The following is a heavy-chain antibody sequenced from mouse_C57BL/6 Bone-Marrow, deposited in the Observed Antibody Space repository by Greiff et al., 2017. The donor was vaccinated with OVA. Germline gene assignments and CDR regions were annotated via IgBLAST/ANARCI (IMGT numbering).Heavy chain of an antibody. J-gene: IGHJ1*03. V-gene: IGHV1-55*01. Sequence: QVQLQQPGAELVKPGASVKMSCKASGYTFTSYWITWVKQRPGQGLEWIGDIYPGSGSTNYNEKFKSKATLTVDTSSSTAYMQLSSLTSEDSAVYYGARNYYGSSPWYFDVWGTGTTVTVSS. CDR1: GYTFTSYW. CDR2: IYPGSGST. CDR3: ARNYYGSSPWYFDV. D-gene: IGHD1-1*01.